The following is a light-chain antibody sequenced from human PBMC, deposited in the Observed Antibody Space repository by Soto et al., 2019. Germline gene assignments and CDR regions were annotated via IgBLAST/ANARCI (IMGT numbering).Light chain of an antibody. Sequence: DVVMTQAPLSLPVTLGQPASISCSSSQSLVYTDGNTYLNWFQQRPGQSPRRLLSKVSTRDSGDPDRFSVSGSGPHFTLQSSRVEAGHVGVYYCMQGTHCPRTFGQGPTVEI. CDR1: QSLVYTDGNTY. CDR3: MQGTHCPRT. V-gene: IGKV2-30*01. J-gene: IGKJ1*01. CDR2: KVS.